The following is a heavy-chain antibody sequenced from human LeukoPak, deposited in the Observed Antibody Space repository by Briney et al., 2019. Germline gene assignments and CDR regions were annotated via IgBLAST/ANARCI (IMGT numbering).Heavy chain of an antibody. V-gene: IGHV3-53*01. J-gene: IGHJ4*02. CDR2: IYSSGST. CDR3: ARTSVATAEDYFDF. CDR1: GFTVSTNY. Sequence: GGSLRLSCAASGFTVSTNYMSWVRQARGEGLEWVSIIYSSGSTYYADSVKGRCTISRDNSKNTLYLQMNSLRAEDTALYYCARTSVATAEDYFDFWGQGTLVTVSS. D-gene: IGHD6-13*01.